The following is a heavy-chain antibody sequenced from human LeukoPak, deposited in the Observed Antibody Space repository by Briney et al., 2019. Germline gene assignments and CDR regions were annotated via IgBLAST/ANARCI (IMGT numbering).Heavy chain of an antibody. CDR2: ISASGDVT. CDR1: RFSFSTYP. CDR3: ARDHDGYNVYDY. Sequence: GGSLRLSCAASRFSFSTYPMGWVRQAPGKGLEWVSGISASGDVTFHADPVKGRFTISRDNSKNTLYLQMNSLRAEDTAVYYCARDHDGYNVYDYWGQGTLVTVSS. J-gene: IGHJ4*02. V-gene: IGHV3-23*01. D-gene: IGHD5-24*01.